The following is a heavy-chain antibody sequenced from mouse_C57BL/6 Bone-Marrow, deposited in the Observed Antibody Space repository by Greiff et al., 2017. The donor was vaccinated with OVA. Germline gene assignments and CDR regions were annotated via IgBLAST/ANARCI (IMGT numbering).Heavy chain of an antibody. CDR1: GYTFTSYW. V-gene: IGHV1-50*01. J-gene: IGHJ3*01. D-gene: IGHD1-1*01. CDR2: IDPSDSYT. Sequence: QVQLQQSGAELVKPGASVKLSCKASGYTFTSYWMQWVKQRPGQGLEWIGEIDPSDSYTNYNQKFKGKATLTVDTSSSTAYMQLSSLTSEDSAVYYCASIITTVVAPGWFAYWGQGTLVTVSA. CDR3: ASIITTVVAPGWFAY.